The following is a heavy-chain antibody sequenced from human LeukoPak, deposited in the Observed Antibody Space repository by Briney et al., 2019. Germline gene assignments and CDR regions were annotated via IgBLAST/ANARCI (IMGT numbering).Heavy chain of an antibody. D-gene: IGHD6-19*01. J-gene: IGHJ3*02. CDR2: ISYDGSNK. Sequence: GGSLRLSCAASGFTFSSYAMHWVRQAPGKGLEWVAIISYDGSNKYYADSVKGRFTISRDNSKNTLYLHMNGLRAEDTAVYYCAKCMAVADDTFDIWGQGTMVTVSS. CDR1: GFTFSSYA. CDR3: AKCMAVADDTFDI. V-gene: IGHV3-30-3*02.